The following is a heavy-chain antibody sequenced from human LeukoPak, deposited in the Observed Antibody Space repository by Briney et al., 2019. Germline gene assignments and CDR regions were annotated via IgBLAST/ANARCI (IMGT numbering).Heavy chain of an antibody. CDR3: ARDENEGNWNAQGNWFDP. D-gene: IGHD1-1*01. J-gene: IGHJ5*02. CDR1: GGSISSSSYY. CDR2: IYYSGST. V-gene: IGHV4-39*07. Sequence: SETLSLTCTVSGGSISSSSYYWGWIRQPPGKGLEWIGSIYYSGSTYYNPSLKSRVTISVDTSKNQFSLKLSSVTAADTAVYYCARDENEGNWNAQGNWFDPWGQGTLVTVSS.